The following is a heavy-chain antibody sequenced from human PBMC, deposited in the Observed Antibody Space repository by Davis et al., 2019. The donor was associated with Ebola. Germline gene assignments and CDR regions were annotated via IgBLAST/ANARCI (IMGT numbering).Heavy chain of an antibody. CDR2: IYTSGST. Sequence: PSETLSLTCTVSGGSISSYYWSWIRQPAGKGLEWIGRIYTSGSTNYNPSLKSRVTMSVDTSKNQFSLKLSSVTAADTAVYYCARVGYYDSSRYTHNWFDPWGQGTLVTVSS. CDR1: GGSISSYY. V-gene: IGHV4-4*07. CDR3: ARVGYYDSSRYTHNWFDP. J-gene: IGHJ5*02. D-gene: IGHD3-22*01.